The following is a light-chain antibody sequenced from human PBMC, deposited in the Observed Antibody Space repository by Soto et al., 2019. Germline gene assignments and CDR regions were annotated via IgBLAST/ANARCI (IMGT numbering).Light chain of an antibody. CDR1: SSDVGAYNR. CDR3: LSYTTSSSYV. J-gene: IGLJ1*01. V-gene: IGLV2-14*01. CDR2: EIS. Sequence: QSALTQPASVSGSPGQSITISCTGTSSDVGAYNRVSWYQQHSGKAPKLMIYEISNRPSGVSYRFSGSKSGNTASLTISGLQAEDEADYYCLSYTTSSSYVFGTGTKVTVL.